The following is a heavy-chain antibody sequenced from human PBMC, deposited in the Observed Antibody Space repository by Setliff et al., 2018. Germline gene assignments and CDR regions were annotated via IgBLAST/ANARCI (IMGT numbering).Heavy chain of an antibody. Sequence: GGSLRLSCAASGFAFSTYGIHWVRHTLGKGLEWVAYIRYGGSEKDYADYVRGRFTISRDDSKNTVSLQMSSLRAEDTAVYYCAKEIQPRRGPVYDSSGLAFDYWGQGTLVTVSS. CDR3: AKEIQPRRGPVYDSSGLAFDY. CDR2: IRYGGSEK. V-gene: IGHV3-30*02. CDR1: GFAFSTYG. D-gene: IGHD3-22*01. J-gene: IGHJ4*01.